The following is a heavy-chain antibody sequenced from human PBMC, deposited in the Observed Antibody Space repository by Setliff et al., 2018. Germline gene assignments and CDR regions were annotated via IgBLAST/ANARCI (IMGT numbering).Heavy chain of an antibody. D-gene: IGHD7-27*01. CDR3: ARVTNWGLDLRFDP. CDR1: GGSISSGSYY. CDR2: LHTSGSP. J-gene: IGHJ5*02. V-gene: IGHV4-61*02. Sequence: ASETLSLTCAVSGGSISSGSYYWSWIRQPAGKGLEWVGRLHTSGSPNYNPSFKGRVTISLDTSTNQFSLNLRSVTAADTAVYYCARVTNWGLDLRFDPWGQGILVTVSS.